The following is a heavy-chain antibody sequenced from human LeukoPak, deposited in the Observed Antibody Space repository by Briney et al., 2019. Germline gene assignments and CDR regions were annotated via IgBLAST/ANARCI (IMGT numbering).Heavy chain of an antibody. Sequence: PSETLSLTCTVSGGSISSYYWSWIRQPPGKGLEWIGYIHYSGSTNNNPSLKSRVTISVDRSKNQFSLKLSSVTAADTAVYYCARDGGLAAARLDYWGQGTLVTVSS. J-gene: IGHJ4*02. D-gene: IGHD6-6*01. CDR1: GGSISSYY. V-gene: IGHV4-59*12. CDR2: IHYSGST. CDR3: ARDGGLAAARLDY.